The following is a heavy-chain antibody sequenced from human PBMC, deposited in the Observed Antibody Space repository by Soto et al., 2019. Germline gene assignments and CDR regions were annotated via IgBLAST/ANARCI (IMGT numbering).Heavy chain of an antibody. V-gene: IGHV3-23*01. J-gene: IGHJ6*03. Sequence: GGSLRLSXAASGFTFGSFAMSWVRQAPGKGLEWVSAISGSGGSTYYADSVKGRFTISRDNSKNTLYLQMNSLRAEDTAVYYCAKSDGDYYYYYYMDVWGKGTTVTVSS. CDR1: GFTFGSFA. D-gene: IGHD4-17*01. CDR3: AKSDGDYYYYYYMDV. CDR2: ISGSGGST.